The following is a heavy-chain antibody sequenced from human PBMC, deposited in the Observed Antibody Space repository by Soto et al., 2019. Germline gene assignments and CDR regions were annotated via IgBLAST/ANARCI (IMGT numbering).Heavy chain of an antibody. CDR3: AREAGPGWFDP. CDR2: IYSSGST. Sequence: EVQVVESGGGLVQPGGSLRLSCAASGLTVSSNYMSWVRQAPGKGLEWVSLIYSSGSTYYADSVKGRFTISRDNSKNTLYLQMNSLRDEDTAVYYCAREAGPGWFDPWGQGTLVTVSS. D-gene: IGHD6-25*01. J-gene: IGHJ5*02. CDR1: GLTVSSNY. V-gene: IGHV3-66*01.